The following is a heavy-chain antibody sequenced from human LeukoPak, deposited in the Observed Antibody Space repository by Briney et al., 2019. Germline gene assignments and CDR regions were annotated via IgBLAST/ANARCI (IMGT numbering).Heavy chain of an antibody. CDR2: ISSSGTYV. CDR3: ARRPDYMDV. CDR1: GFTFSSYS. Sequence: GGSLRLSCAASGFTFSSYSTTWLRQAPGKGLEWVSSISSSGTYVYYADSVKGRFTISRDNAKNSLYLQMNSLRAEDTAVYYCARRPDYMDVWGKGTTVTVSS. J-gene: IGHJ6*03. V-gene: IGHV3-21*01.